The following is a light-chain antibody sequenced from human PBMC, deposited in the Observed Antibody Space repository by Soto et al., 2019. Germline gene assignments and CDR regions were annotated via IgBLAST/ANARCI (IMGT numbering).Light chain of an antibody. J-gene: IGKJ5*01. Sequence: EIVLTQSPVTLSMSPGDRATLSCRASQSISTHLAWYQQKPGQPPRLLIFGASNRAAGIPARFSGGGSETDFSLTISGLELEDSAVYSCQQRFSWPTLGQGTRLEIK. CDR1: QSISTH. CDR2: GAS. V-gene: IGKV3-11*01. CDR3: QQRFSWPT.